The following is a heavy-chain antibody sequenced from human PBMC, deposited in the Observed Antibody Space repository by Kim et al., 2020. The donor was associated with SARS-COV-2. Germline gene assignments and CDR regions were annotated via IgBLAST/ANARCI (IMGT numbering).Heavy chain of an antibody. V-gene: IGHV4-34*01. D-gene: IGHD3-10*01. CDR1: GGSFSGYY. CDR3: ARGPYGSGSSEENYYYYYGMDV. Sequence: SETLSLTCAVYGGSFSGYYWSWIRQPPGKGLEWIGEINHSGSTNYNPSLKSRVTISVDTSKNQFSLKLSSVTAADTAVYYCARGPYGSGSSEENYYYYYGMDVWGQGTTVTVSS. J-gene: IGHJ6*02. CDR2: INHSGST.